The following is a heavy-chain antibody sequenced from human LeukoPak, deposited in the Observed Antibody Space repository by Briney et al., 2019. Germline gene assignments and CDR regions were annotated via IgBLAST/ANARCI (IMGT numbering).Heavy chain of an antibody. Sequence: PSETLSLTCTVSGGSISSGGYYWSWIRQPPGKGLEWIGYIYHSGSTYYSPSLKSRVTISVDRSKNQFSLKLSSVTAADTAVYYCAREVVGDCSSTSCYIRAFDIWGQGTMVTVSS. CDR2: IYHSGST. CDR3: AREVVGDCSSTSCYIRAFDI. D-gene: IGHD2-2*02. V-gene: IGHV4-30-2*01. CDR1: GGSISSGGYY. J-gene: IGHJ3*02.